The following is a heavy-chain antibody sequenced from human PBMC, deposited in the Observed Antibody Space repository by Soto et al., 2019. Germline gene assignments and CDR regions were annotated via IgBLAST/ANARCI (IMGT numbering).Heavy chain of an antibody. Sequence: GGSRSLSCAAPGCTFSSYAMRWVRQAPGKGLEWVSVISGSGDSTYYADSVKGRFSISRDNSRNTLYLQMNSLRAEDTAVYYCAKVFSRAPAGSFDYWGQGT. CDR1: GCTFSSYA. CDR3: AKVFSRAPAGSFDY. D-gene: IGHD6-13*01. V-gene: IGHV3-23*01. CDR2: ISGSGDST. J-gene: IGHJ4*02.